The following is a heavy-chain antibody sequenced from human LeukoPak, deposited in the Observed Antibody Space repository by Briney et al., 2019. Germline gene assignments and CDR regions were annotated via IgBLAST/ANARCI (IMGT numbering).Heavy chain of an antibody. D-gene: IGHD5-18*01. CDR1: GFTFRGYG. J-gene: IGHJ4*02. Sequence: GGSLRLSCAASGFTFRGYGMHFVRQPPGKGLEWVAFVRYDGTNQYYADSVKGRFTISRDNSNNILYLQMNSLRAEDTAVYFCAKGYGESHFDSWGQGTLVTVSS. CDR2: VRYDGTNQ. CDR3: AKGYGESHFDS. V-gene: IGHV3-30*02.